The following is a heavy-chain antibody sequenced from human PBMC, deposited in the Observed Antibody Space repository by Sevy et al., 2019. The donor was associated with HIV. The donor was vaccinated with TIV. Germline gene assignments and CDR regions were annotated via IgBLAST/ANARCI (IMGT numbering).Heavy chain of an antibody. V-gene: IGHV3-7*01. CDR3: AKGSVERPGWYGSYYFDY. Sequence: GGSLRLSCAASGFSLNSYWMSWVRQAPGKGLEWVANIKQDGSVKYYVDSVKGRFTISRDNARNLLYLQMNSLRAEDTALYYCAKGSVERPGWYGSYYFDYWGQGTLVTVSS. D-gene: IGHD2-15*01. CDR2: IKQDGSVK. J-gene: IGHJ4*02. CDR1: GFSLNSYW.